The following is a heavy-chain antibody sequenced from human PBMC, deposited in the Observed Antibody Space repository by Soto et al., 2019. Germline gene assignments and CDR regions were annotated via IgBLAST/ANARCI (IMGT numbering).Heavy chain of an antibody. CDR1: GYTFTSYD. CDR3: ARGHSSILPVDH. Sequence: QVQLVQSGAEVKKPGASVKVSCKASGYTFTSYDINWVRQATGQELEWMGWMNPNSGNTGYAQKFQGRVTMTRNTVISAAYMEPSSLRSEGRAVYYCARGHSSILPVDHRGEGTLGTVSS. D-gene: IGHD6-13*01. CDR2: MNPNSGNT. V-gene: IGHV1-8*01. J-gene: IGHJ4*02.